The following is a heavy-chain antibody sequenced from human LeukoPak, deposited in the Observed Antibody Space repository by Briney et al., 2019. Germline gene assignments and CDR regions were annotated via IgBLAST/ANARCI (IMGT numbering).Heavy chain of an antibody. J-gene: IGHJ1*01. D-gene: IGHD2-2*01. CDR1: GYTFTDYY. CDR3: ARGGQYQLLWSEYFQH. V-gene: IGHV1-2*02. Sequence: ASVKVSCKASGYTFTDYYMHWVRQAPGQGLEWMGWINPNSGGTNYTQKFQGRVTMTRDTSISTAYMELRSLRSDDTAVYYCARGGQYQLLWSEYFQHWGQGTLVTVSS. CDR2: INPNSGGT.